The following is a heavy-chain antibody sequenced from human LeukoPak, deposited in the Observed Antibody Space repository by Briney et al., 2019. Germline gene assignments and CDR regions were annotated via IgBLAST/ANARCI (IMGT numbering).Heavy chain of an antibody. D-gene: IGHD3-10*01. CDR2: VYVTGTT. Sequence: SETLSLTCTVSSGSMSGYYWSWIRQPPGKGLEWIAYVYVTGTTNYNPSLKSRVTMSVDTSKNQFSLKLSSVTAADTAVYYCARDTYYYASGSQTPHFDYWGQGTLVTVSS. CDR3: ARDTYYYASGSQTPHFDY. V-gene: IGHV4-59*12. J-gene: IGHJ4*02. CDR1: SGSMSGYY.